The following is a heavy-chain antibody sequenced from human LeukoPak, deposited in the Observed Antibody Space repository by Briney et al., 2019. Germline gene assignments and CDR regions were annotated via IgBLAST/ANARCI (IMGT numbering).Heavy chain of an antibody. CDR1: GGSFSDYY. D-gene: IGHD2-2*01. J-gene: IGHJ4*02. CDR2: ISSSDTTI. CDR3: ARGLPATLLDY. Sequence: LSLTCAVYGGSFSDYYMSWIRQAPGKGLEWVSYISSSDTTIYYADSVKGRFTISRDNAKNSLYLQMNSLRVEDTAVYYCARGLPATLLDYWGQGTLVTVSS. V-gene: IGHV3-11*01.